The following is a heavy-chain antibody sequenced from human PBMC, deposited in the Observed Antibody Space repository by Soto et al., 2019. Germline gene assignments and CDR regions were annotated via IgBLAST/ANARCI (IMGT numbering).Heavy chain of an antibody. CDR2: INPSGGST. J-gene: IGHJ3*02. Sequence: GASVKVSCKASGYTFTSYYMHWVRQAPGQGLEWMGIINPSGGSTSYAQKFQGRVTMTRDTSTSTVYMEKSSLRSEDTALYYCASSMTGYYAFDIWGQGTMVTVSS. V-gene: IGHV1-46*03. D-gene: IGHD3-9*01. CDR1: GYTFTSYY. CDR3: ASSMTGYYAFDI.